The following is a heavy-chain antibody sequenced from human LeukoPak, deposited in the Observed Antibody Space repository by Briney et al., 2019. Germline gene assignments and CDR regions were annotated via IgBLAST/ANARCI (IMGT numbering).Heavy chain of an antibody. V-gene: IGHV1-46*01. CDR2: INPSGGST. D-gene: IGHD1-26*01. CDR1: GCTFTSYY. CDR3: AREVGSGSPKYYFDY. Sequence: ASVKVSCKASGCTFTSYYMHWVRQAPEQGLEWMGIINPSGGSTSYAQKFQGRVTMTRDTSTSTVYMELSSLRSEDTAVYYCAREVGSGSPKYYFDYWGQGTLVTVSS. J-gene: IGHJ4*02.